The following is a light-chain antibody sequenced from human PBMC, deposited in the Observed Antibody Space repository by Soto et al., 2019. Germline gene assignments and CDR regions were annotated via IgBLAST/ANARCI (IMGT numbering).Light chain of an antibody. J-gene: IGKJ3*01. CDR2: SAS. V-gene: IGKV1D-8*01. CDR3: QQYYRFPFT. Sequence: VISMTQAPSLLSASTGDRVTISCRMSQDIKNYLAWYQQRPGKAPALLIYSASTLHNGVPSRFSGSWSGTDFTLTISRLQSEYVATYYCQQYYRFPFTFGPGNKVDV. CDR1: QDIKNY.